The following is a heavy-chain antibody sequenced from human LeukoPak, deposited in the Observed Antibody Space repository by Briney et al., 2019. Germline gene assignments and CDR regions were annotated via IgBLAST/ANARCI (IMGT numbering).Heavy chain of an antibody. J-gene: IGHJ5*02. V-gene: IGHV3-23*01. CDR1: GFTFSSYA. Sequence: GGSLGLSCAASGFTFSSYAMSWVRQAPGKGLEWVSAISGSGGSTYYADSVKGRFTISRDNSKNTLYLQMNSLRAEDTAVYYCAKAVPTIAARLCWFDPWGQGTLVTVSS. D-gene: IGHD6-6*01. CDR2: ISGSGGST. CDR3: AKAVPTIAARLCWFDP.